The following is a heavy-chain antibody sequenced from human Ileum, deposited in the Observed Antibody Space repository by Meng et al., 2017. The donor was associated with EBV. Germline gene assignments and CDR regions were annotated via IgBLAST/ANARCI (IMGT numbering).Heavy chain of an antibody. Sequence: QVHRQAPAPGLGNPSVPLSPPCSVSNGSSTRDYWTWVRQPQGKGLEWIGYIYYTGSTNYTPSLKSRVTISLDTSKNQFSLNLSSVTAADTAVYFCARVSGMVRGVPPRRFDYWGQGTLVTVSS. J-gene: IGHJ4*02. D-gene: IGHD3-10*01. CDR2: IYYTGST. CDR1: NGSSTRDY. V-gene: IGHV4-59*01. CDR3: ARVSGMVRGVPPRRFDY.